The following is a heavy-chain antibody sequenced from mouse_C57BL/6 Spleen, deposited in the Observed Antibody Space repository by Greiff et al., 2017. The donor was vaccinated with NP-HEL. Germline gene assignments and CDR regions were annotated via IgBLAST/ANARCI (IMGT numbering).Heavy chain of an antibody. V-gene: IGHV7-1*01. CDR1: GFTFSDFY. D-gene: IGHD1-1*01. CDR2: SRNKANDYTT. Sequence: EVQLVESGGGLVQSGRSLRLSCATSGFTFSDFYMEWVRQAPGKGLEWIAASRNKANDYTTEYSASVKGRFIVSRDTSQSILYLQMNALRAEDTAIYYCARDAYYYGSSPFAYWGQGTLVTVSA. CDR3: ARDAYYYGSSPFAY. J-gene: IGHJ3*01.